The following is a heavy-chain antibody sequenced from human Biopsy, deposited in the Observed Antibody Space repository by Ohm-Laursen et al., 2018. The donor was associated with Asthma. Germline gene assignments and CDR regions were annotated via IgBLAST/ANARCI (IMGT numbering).Heavy chain of an antibody. CDR2: ISVYNGNT. J-gene: IGHJ6*02. V-gene: IGHV1-18*01. D-gene: IGHD3-10*01. CDR3: ARAVDYSHYYGIDV. CDR1: GYTFNGAG. Sequence: ATVKISCKTSGYTFNGAGITWVRQAPGQGLEWMGWISVYNGNTKVAQRLQDRVTMITDTSTSTAYMELRSLRSDDTAVYFCARAVDYSHYYGIDVWGQGTTVTVS.